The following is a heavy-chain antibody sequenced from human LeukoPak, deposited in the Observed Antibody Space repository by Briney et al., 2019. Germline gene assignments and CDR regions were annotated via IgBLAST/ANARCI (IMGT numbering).Heavy chain of an antibody. CDR1: GTGASSSNYY. J-gene: IGHJ5*02. V-gene: IGHV4-61*05. CDR3: AKRRGTWFDP. Sequence: LRLQESGPGLVRPSETLSLTCSVSGTGASSSNYYWGWIRQPPGKGLEYIADIDFTGRIKYNSSLKNRATASVDMSRSQFYLEVSSVTAADTAVYYCAKRRGTWFDPWGQGVLVTVSS. D-gene: IGHD3-10*01. CDR2: IDFTGRI.